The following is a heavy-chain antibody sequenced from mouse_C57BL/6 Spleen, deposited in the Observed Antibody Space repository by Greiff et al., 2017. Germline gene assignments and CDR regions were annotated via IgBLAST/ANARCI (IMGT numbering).Heavy chain of an antibody. CDR3: ARLRLYDYDDAMDY. CDR1: GFTFSDYG. CDR2: ISSGSSTI. Sequence: EVKVVESGGGLVKPGGSLKLSCAASGFTFSDYGMHWVRQAPEKGLEWVAYISSGSSTIYYADTVKGRFTIARDNAKNTLFLQMTSLRSEDTAMYYCARLRLYDYDDAMDYWGQGTSVTVSS. D-gene: IGHD2-4*01. J-gene: IGHJ4*01. V-gene: IGHV5-17*01.